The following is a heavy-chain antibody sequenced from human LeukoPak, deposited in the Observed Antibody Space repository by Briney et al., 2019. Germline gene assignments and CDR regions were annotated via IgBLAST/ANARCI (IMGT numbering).Heavy chain of an antibody. V-gene: IGHV3-9*01. D-gene: IGHD3-22*01. J-gene: IGHJ3*02. CDR1: GFIFDDYA. Sequence: GGSLRLSCAASGFIFDDYAMHWVRQAPGKGLEWVSGISWNSVIIGYADSVEGRFTISRDNAKNSLYLQMNSLRAEDTAVYYCATPRGGKLLLDAFDIWGQGTMVTVSS. CDR2: ISWNSVII. CDR3: ATPRGGKLLLDAFDI.